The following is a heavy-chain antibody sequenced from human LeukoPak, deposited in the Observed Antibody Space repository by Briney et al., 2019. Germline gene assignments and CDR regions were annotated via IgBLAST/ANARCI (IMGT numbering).Heavy chain of an antibody. D-gene: IGHD3-9*01. CDR1: GGSISSYY. J-gene: IGHJ4*02. CDR3: ARDAVYDILTGYWFDY. V-gene: IGHV4-4*07. CDR2: IYTSGST. Sequence: SETLSLTCTVSGGSISSYYWSWIRQPAGKGLEWIGRIYTSGSTNYNPSLKSRVTMSVDTSKNQFSLKLSSVTAADTAVYHCARDAVYDILTGYWFDYWGQGTLVTVSS.